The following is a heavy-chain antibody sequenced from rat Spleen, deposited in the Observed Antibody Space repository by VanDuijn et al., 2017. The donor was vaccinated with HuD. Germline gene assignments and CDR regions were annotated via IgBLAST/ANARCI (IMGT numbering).Heavy chain of an antibody. J-gene: IGHJ2*01. CDR1: GFNFNDYW. D-gene: IGHD1-2*01. CDR3: TRGAIAADY. CDR2: INKDGSTI. Sequence: EVKLVESGGGLVQPGRSLKLSCVASGFNFNDYWMAWVRQAPGKGLEWIGEINKDGSTINYTPSLKDKFTMSRDNAQNTLYLQMSKLRSEDTAIYYCTRGAIAADYWGQGVMVTVSS. V-gene: IGHV4-2*01.